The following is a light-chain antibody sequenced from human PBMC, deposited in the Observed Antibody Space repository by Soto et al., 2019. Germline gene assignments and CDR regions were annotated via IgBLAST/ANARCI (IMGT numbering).Light chain of an antibody. J-gene: IGLJ1*01. CDR3: TSYAGTSLV. CDR2: EVS. V-gene: IGLV2-8*01. CDR1: SSDVGAYKY. Sequence: QWVQSHPPSASGSPGQSVTISCTGTSSDVGAYKYVSWYQQHPGKAPKLIIYEVSERPSGVPDRFSGSKSGNTASLTVSGLQAEDEADYYCTSYAGTSLVFGTGTKVTVL.